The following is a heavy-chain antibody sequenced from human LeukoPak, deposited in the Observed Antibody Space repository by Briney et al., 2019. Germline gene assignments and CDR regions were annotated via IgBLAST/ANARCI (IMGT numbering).Heavy chain of an antibody. CDR1: GGSFSSYY. V-gene: IGHV4-34*01. CDR2: INHSGST. J-gene: IGHJ6*02. Sequence: SETLSLTCAVSGGSFSSYYWSWIRQPPGKGLEWIGEINHSGSTNYNPSLKSRVTISVETSKNQIPLKLSSGTAADTAVYYCARGRGCSSTSCYTPHYYYYGMDVWGQGTTVTVSS. D-gene: IGHD2-2*02. CDR3: ARGRGCSSTSCYTPHYYYYGMDV.